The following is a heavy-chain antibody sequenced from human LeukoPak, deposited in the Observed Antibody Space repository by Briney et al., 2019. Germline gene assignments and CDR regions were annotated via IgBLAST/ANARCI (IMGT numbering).Heavy chain of an antibody. CDR1: GFTLSSYG. CDR3: AREGSGSYYPSAYYYYYMDV. CDR2: IRYDGSNK. Sequence: GGSLRLSCAASGFTLSSYGMHWVRQAPGKGLEWVAFIRYDGSNKYYADSVKGRFTISRDNSKNTLYLQMNSLRAEDTAVYYCAREGSGSYYPSAYYYYYMDVWGKGTTVTISS. V-gene: IGHV3-30*02. D-gene: IGHD3-10*01. J-gene: IGHJ6*03.